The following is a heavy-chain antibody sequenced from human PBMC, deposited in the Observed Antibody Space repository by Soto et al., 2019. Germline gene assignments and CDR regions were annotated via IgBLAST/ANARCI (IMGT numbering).Heavy chain of an antibody. Sequence: SETLSHTYTVSDGYISSGGYYWSWIRQHPGKGLEWIGYIYYSGSTYYNPSLKSRVTISVDTSKNQFSLKLSSVTAADTAVYYCARDDVVVGATTYWGQGTLVTVSS. D-gene: IGHD1-26*01. V-gene: IGHV4-31*03. CDR3: ARDDVVVGATTY. CDR1: DGYISSGGYY. J-gene: IGHJ4*02. CDR2: IYYSGST.